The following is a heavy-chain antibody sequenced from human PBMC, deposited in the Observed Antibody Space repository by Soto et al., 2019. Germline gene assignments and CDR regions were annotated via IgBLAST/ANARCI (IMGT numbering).Heavy chain of an antibody. Sequence: SETLSLTCTVSGGSISSYYWSWIRQPPGKGLEWIGYIYYSGSTNYNPSLKSRVTISVDTSKNQFSLKLSSVTAADTAVYYCARLGDPHDYDFWSVNWFDPWGQGTLVTVSS. V-gene: IGHV4-59*08. J-gene: IGHJ5*02. D-gene: IGHD3-3*01. CDR3: ARLGDPHDYDFWSVNWFDP. CDR1: GGSISSYY. CDR2: IYYSGST.